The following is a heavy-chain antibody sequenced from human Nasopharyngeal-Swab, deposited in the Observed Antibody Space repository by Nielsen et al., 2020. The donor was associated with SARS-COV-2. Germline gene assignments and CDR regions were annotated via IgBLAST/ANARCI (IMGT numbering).Heavy chain of an antibody. Sequence: ASVQVSCKVSGYTLTESSMNCVRQAPGKGREWMGGFDPEDGERFSEQRFQGRVTMTADTSTDTAYMQLSSLRSEDTAVYYCSTQKLWSSGFDIWGQGTMVTVSS. CDR1: GYTLTESS. CDR2: FDPEDGER. D-gene: IGHD3-10*01. V-gene: IGHV1-24*01. CDR3: STQKLWSSGFDI. J-gene: IGHJ3*02.